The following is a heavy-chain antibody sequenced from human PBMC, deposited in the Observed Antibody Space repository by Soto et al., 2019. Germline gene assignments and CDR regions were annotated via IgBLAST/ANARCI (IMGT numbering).Heavy chain of an antibody. Sequence: QGQLVQSGAEVKKPGASVKVSCKASGYTFSTYHMNWVRQAPGQGLEWMGIINPSDGRTTYSQNFQGRVTITRDTSTSTVYMELSSLRSEDTAVYYCVRGGWFDPWGQGTLVTVSS. CDR1: GYTFSTYH. V-gene: IGHV1-46*01. J-gene: IGHJ5*02. CDR2: INPSDGRT. CDR3: VRGGWFDP.